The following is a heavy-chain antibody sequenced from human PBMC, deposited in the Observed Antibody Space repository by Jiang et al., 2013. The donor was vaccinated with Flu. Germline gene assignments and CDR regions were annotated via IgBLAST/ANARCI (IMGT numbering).Heavy chain of an antibody. CDR1: GGSISSSSYY. CDR2: IYYTGST. V-gene: IGHV4-39*01. CDR3: ARPTSYERTGYYHFDY. D-gene: IGHD3-22*01. J-gene: IGHJ4*02. Sequence: QLVESGPGLVKPSETLSLTCTVSGGSISSSSYYWGWIRQPPGKGLEWIGSIYYTGSTYYNPSLKSRLTISADKSKNQFSLKLGSVTAADTAVYYCARPTSYERTGYYHFDYWGRGTL.